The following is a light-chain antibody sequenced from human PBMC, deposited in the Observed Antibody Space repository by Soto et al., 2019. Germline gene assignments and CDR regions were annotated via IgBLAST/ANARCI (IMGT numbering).Light chain of an antibody. V-gene: IGLV2-14*01. CDR2: DVN. CDR1: SSDVGAYNY. J-gene: IGLJ1*01. Sequence: QSVLTQPASVSGSPGQSIAISCTGTSSDVGAYNYVSWYQQHPGKAPKVMIYDVNNRPSGVSDRFSGSKSGNTASLTISGLQADDEADYYCSSYTTGSLYVFGSGTKLTVL. CDR3: SSYTTGSLYV.